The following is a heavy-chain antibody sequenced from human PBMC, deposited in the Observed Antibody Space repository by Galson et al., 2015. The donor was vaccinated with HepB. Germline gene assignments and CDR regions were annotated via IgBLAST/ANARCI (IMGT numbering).Heavy chain of an antibody. J-gene: IGHJ6*03. CDR3: ARTVVPAATGYYYYYMDV. CDR2: ISSSSSYT. V-gene: IGHV3-11*06. D-gene: IGHD2-2*01. Sequence: SLRLSCAASGFTFSDYYMSWIRQAPGKGLEWVSYISSSSSYTNYADSVKGRFTISRDNAKNSLYLQMNSLRAEDTAVYYCARTVVPAATGYYYYYMDVWGKGTTVTVSS. CDR1: GFTFSDYY.